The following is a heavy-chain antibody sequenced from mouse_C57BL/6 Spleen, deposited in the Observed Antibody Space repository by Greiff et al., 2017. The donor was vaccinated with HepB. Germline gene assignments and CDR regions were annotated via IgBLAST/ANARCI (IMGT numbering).Heavy chain of an antibody. CDR2: IVPEHGET. CDR3: ARLDYDDAMDY. CDR1: GFNINDYY. J-gene: IGHJ4*01. V-gene: IGHV14-2*01. D-gene: IGHD2-4*01. Sequence: EVQLQQSGAELVKPGASVKLSCPASGFNINDYYMHWVKQRTEQGLEWVGRIVPEHGETKYAPKFQGQATITADTSPHTAYLQLSSLTSEDTAVYYCARLDYDDAMDYWGQGTSGTVSS.